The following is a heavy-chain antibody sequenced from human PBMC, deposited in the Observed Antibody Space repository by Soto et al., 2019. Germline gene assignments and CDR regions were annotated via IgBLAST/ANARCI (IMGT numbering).Heavy chain of an antibody. V-gene: IGHV3-30*18. Sequence: GGSLRLSCAASGFTFSSYGMHWVRQAPGKGLEWVAVISYDGSNKYYADSVKGRFTISRDNSKNTLYLQMNSLRAEDTAVYYCAKVYRWKSPYFDYWGQGTLVTVSS. D-gene: IGHD1-20*01. CDR2: ISYDGSNK. CDR1: GFTFSSYG. J-gene: IGHJ4*02. CDR3: AKVYRWKSPYFDY.